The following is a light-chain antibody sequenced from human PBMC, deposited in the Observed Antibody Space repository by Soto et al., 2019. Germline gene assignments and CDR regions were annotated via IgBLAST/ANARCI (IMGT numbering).Light chain of an antibody. CDR1: QSISSW. Sequence: DIQMTQSPSTLSASVGDRVTITCRASQSISSWLAWYQQKPGQAPKLLIYDASSLESAVPSRFSGSGSGTEFTLTISSLQPDDFATYYCQQYNSYWTFGQGTKVDI. CDR3: QQYNSYWT. J-gene: IGKJ1*01. V-gene: IGKV1-5*01. CDR2: DAS.